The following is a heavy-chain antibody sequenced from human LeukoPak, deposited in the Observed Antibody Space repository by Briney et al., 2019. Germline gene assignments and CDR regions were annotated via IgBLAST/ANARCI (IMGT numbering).Heavy chain of an antibody. CDR3: ASAWGGYCSSTSCYPFDY. V-gene: IGHV3-21*01. CDR2: ISSSSSYI. Sequence: PGGSLRLSCAASGFTFSSYTMNWVRQAPGEGLEWVSSISSSSSYIYYADSVKGRFTISRDNAKNSLYLQMNSLRAEDTAVYYCASAWGGYCSSTSCYPFDYWGQGNLVTVSS. CDR1: GFTFSSYT. D-gene: IGHD2-2*01. J-gene: IGHJ4*02.